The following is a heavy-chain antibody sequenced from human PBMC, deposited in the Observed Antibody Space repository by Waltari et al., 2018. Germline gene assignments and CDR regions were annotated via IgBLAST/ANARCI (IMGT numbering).Heavy chain of an antibody. D-gene: IGHD2-2*01. Sequence: EVQLVQSGAEVKQPGESLRISCEASGYRFTHYWIGWVRQVSGRGLRWLGGGLEWRGYIVGGDSKTRCSPSCEGQVTSAAEKSNSTVFLQWTSLEASDTAMYYCTRHGPAEDSCQSYYYGMDVWGQGTTVTVSS. CDR2: IVGGDSKT. CDR3: TRHGPAEDSCQSYYYGMDV. J-gene: IGHJ6*02. V-gene: IGHV5-51*01. CDR1: GYRFTHYW.